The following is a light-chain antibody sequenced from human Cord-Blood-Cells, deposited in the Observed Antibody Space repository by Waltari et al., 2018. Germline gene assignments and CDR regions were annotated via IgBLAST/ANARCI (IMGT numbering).Light chain of an antibody. CDR1: QGIGRW. CDR3: QQANSFPLT. V-gene: IGKV1-12*01. Sequence: FQMNQSPSSVSASVGDRVTITCRASQGIGRWLAWYQKKTGKAPKLLIYASSSLQSWGPSRFSGSGSGTDFTLTISSLQPEDFATYYCQQANSFPLTFGGGTKVEIK. CDR2: ASS. J-gene: IGKJ4*01.